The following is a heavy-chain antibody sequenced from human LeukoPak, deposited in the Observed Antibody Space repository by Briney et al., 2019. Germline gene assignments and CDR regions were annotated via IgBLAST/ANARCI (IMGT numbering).Heavy chain of an antibody. CDR2: IKQDGSEK. D-gene: IGHD6-13*01. V-gene: IGHV3-7*01. CDR1: GFTFSNYW. Sequence: GGSLRLSCAASGFTFSNYWMGWVRQAPGKGLEWVAIIKQDGSEKYSVDSVKGRFIISRDNAKNSLYLQMNRLRVEDTALYYCARDSLEYTTSSAAYWGQGALVTVSS. CDR3: ARDSLEYTTSSAAY. J-gene: IGHJ4*02.